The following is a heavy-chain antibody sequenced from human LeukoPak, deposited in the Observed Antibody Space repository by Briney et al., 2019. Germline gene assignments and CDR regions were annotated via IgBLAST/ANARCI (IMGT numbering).Heavy chain of an antibody. Sequence: PGGSLRLSCAASGFTFSSYGMHWVRQAPGKGLEWVANIKQDGSEKYYVDSVKGRFTISRDNAKNSLYLQMNSLRAEDTAIYYCAREGEGYFDYWGQGTLVTVSS. CDR1: GFTFSSYG. J-gene: IGHJ4*02. CDR3: AREGEGYFDY. V-gene: IGHV3-7*01. CDR2: IKQDGSEK.